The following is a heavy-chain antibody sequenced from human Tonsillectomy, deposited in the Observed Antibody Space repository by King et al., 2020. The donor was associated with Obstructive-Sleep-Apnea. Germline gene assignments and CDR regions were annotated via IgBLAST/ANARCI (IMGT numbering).Heavy chain of an antibody. V-gene: IGHV3-30*18. CDR3: AKDTSYYDSSGYFGALDI. D-gene: IGHD3-22*01. CDR2: ISFDGSNK. CDR1: GFTFNTYG. J-gene: IGHJ3*02. Sequence: VQLVESGGGVVQPGRSLRLSCAASGFTFNTYGMHWVRQAPGKGREGVAVISFDGSNKQYGDSAKGRFTVSRDNSKNTLYLQMNSLRAGDTAVYYCAKDTSYYDSSGYFGALDIWGQGTMVTVSS.